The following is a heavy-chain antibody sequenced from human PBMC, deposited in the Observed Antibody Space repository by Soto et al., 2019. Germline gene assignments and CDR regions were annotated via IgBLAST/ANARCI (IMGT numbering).Heavy chain of an antibody. Sequence: GGSLRLSCAASGFIFSSDWMHWVRQAPGGGLVWVSRINTDGSGTTYADSVKGRFTISRDNSKNTLYLQMNSPRTEDTAIYYCARDDEGGSYCDLGYWGQGTLVTVSS. V-gene: IGHV3-74*01. J-gene: IGHJ4*02. CDR2: INTDGSGT. D-gene: IGHD3-10*01. CDR1: GFIFSSDW. CDR3: ARDDEGGSYCDLGY.